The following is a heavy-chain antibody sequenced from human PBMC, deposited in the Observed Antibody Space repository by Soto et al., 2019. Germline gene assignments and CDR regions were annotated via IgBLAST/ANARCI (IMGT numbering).Heavy chain of an antibody. D-gene: IGHD3-10*01. CDR3: VGGQYYFDY. J-gene: IGHJ4*02. CDR2: MNPNSGKI. V-gene: IGHV1-8*01. Sequence: ASVKVSCKASGYTFTNYDINWVRQATGQGPEYMGWMNPNSGKIGYVQKFQGRVTMTSNTSKNTLYLQMNSLRPEDTALYYCVGGQYYFDYRGQGTLVTVSS. CDR1: GYTFTNYD.